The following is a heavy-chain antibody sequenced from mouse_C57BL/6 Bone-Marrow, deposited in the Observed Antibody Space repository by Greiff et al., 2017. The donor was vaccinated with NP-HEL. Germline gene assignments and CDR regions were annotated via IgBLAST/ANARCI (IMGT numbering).Heavy chain of an antibody. CDR3: ARFYYYGSSYTY. CDR1: GYTFTSYW. Sequence: QVHVKQPGTELVKPGASVKLSCKASGYTFTSYWMHWVKQRPGQGLEWIGNINPSNGGTNYNEKFKSKATLTVDKSSSTAYMQLSSLTSEDSAVYYCARFYYYGSSYTYWGQGTTLTVSS. CDR2: INPSNGGT. V-gene: IGHV1-53*01. D-gene: IGHD1-1*01. J-gene: IGHJ2*01.